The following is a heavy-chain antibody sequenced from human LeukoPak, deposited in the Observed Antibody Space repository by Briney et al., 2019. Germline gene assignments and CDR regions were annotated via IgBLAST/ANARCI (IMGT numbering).Heavy chain of an antibody. CDR2: IYPGDSDT. D-gene: IGHD2-2*01. Sequence: GESLKTSCKGSGYSFTSYWIGWVRQMPGKGLEWMGIIYPGDSDTRYSPSFQGQVTISADKSISTAYLQWSSLKASDTAVYYCARGIVVVPAAPGIGAFDIWGQGTMVTVSS. CDR3: ARGIVVVPAAPGIGAFDI. CDR1: GYSFTSYW. V-gene: IGHV5-51*01. J-gene: IGHJ3*02.